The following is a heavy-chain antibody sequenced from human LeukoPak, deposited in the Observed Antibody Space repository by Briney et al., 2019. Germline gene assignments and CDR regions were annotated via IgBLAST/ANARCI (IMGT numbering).Heavy chain of an antibody. CDR3: ARVNPYQSSTYYYDT. CDR2: IYYSGST. J-gene: IGHJ5*02. D-gene: IGHD3-22*01. Sequence: SETLSLTCTVSGGSISSYYWSWIRQPPGKGLEWIGYIYYSGSTNYNPTLKSRVTISVDTSKNQFSLKLSSVTAADTAVYYCARVNPYQSSTYYYDTWGQGTLVTVSS. CDR1: GGSISSYY. V-gene: IGHV4-59*01.